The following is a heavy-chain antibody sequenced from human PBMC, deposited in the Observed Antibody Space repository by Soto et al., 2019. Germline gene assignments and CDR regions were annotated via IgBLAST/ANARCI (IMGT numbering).Heavy chain of an antibody. V-gene: IGHV3-33*01. D-gene: IGHD5-12*01. CDR3: ARSDSGQDYFDY. CDR1: GFTFSSYG. Sequence: QVQLVESGGGVVQPGRSLRLSCAASGFTFSSYGMHWVRQAPGKGLEWVAVIWYDGSNKYYADSVKGRFTISRDNSKNTLYLQMNSLVAEDTAVYYCARSDSGQDYFDYWGQGTLVTVSS. J-gene: IGHJ4*02. CDR2: IWYDGSNK.